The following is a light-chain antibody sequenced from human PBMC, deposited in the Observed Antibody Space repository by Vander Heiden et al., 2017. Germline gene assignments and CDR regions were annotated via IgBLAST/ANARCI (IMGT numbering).Light chain of an antibody. V-gene: IGKV3-20*01. CDR1: QSVSSSY. CDR2: GAS. CDR3: QQYGSSPYT. Sequence: EIVLTQSPGTLSLSPGERGTLPCRASQSVSSSYLAWYQQKPGQAPRLLIYGASSRATGIPDRFSGSGSGTDFTLTISRLEPEDFAVYYCQQYGSSPYTFGQGTKLEIK. J-gene: IGKJ2*01.